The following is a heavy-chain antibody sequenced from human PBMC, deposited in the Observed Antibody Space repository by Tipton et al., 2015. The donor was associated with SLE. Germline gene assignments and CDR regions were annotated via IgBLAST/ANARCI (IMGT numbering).Heavy chain of an antibody. J-gene: IGHJ3*02. CDR1: GGSINSYY. V-gene: IGHV4-59*12. D-gene: IGHD3-10*01. Sequence: TLSLTCTVSGGSINSYYWNWIRQSPGKGLEWIGYFHHSGSTNYNPSLQSRVTISVDSSKNQFSLKLSSVTAADTAVYYCARDPRGGDAFDIWGQGTMVTVSS. CDR2: FHHSGST. CDR3: ARDPRGGDAFDI.